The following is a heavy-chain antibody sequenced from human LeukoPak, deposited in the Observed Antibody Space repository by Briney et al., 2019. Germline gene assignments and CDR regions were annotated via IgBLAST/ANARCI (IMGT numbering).Heavy chain of an antibody. CDR2: IRSKANSYAT. Sequence: GGSLRLSCAASGFTFSGSDMHWVRQASGKGLEWVGRIRSKANSYATAYAASVKGRFTISRDDSKNTAYLQMNSLKTEDTAVYYCTRLWDSSSWYTASDIWGQGTMVTVSS. D-gene: IGHD6-13*01. J-gene: IGHJ3*02. CDR3: TRLWDSSSWYTASDI. V-gene: IGHV3-73*01. CDR1: GFTFSGSD.